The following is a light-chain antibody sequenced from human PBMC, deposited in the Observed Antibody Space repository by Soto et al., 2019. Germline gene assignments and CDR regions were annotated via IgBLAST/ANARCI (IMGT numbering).Light chain of an antibody. V-gene: IGLV2-8*01. CDR2: EVS. J-gene: IGLJ2*01. CDR1: SNDVGGYDY. CDR3: SSYAGSNNYVV. Sequence: QSALTQPPSASGSPGQSVTISCTGTSNDVGGYDYVSWYQQYPGKAPKLMIYEVSKRPSGVPDRFSGSKSGNTASLTVSGLQAADEADYYCSSYAGSNNYVVFGGVTKLTVL.